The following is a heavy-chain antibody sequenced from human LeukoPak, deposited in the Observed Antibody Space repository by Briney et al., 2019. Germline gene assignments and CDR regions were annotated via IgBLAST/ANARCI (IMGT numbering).Heavy chain of an antibody. CDR2: IYYSGST. CDR3: ARDSNSGWYRDVFDI. CDR1: GGSISSYY. D-gene: IGHD6-19*01. Sequence: PSETLSLTCTVSGGSISSYYWSWIRQPPGKGLEWIGYIYYSGSTNYNPSLKSRVTISVDTSKNQFSLKLSSVTAADTAVYYCARDSNSGWYRDVFDIWGQGTMVTVSS. J-gene: IGHJ3*02. V-gene: IGHV4-59*01.